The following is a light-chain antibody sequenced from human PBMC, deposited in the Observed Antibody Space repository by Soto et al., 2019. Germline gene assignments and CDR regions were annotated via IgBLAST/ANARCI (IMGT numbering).Light chain of an antibody. J-gene: IGKJ5*01. CDR3: QQRSNWPRT. CDR2: DAS. CDR1: QSVSSY. V-gene: IGKV3-11*01. Sequence: IVLTQSPATLALSPGERATLSCRASQSVSSYLAWYQQKPGQAPRLLIYDASNRATGIPARFSGSGSGTDFTLTISSLEPEDFAVYYCQQRSNWPRTFGQGTRLEIK.